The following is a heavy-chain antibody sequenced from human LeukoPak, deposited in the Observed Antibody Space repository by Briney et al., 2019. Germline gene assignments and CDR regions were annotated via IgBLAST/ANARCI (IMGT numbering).Heavy chain of an antibody. CDR1: RFTFNTYG. D-gene: IGHD5-18*01. CDR2: ISYDGSKK. J-gene: IGHJ3*02. V-gene: IGHV3-30*18. Sequence: PGRSLRLSCAASRFTFNTYGMHWVRQAPGKGLERMALISYDGSKKYYADSVKGRFTISRDNSESTLYLQMNSLRPEDTALYYCAKGRQQWWTFDVLDIWGQGTVVTVSS. CDR3: AKGRQQWWTFDVLDI.